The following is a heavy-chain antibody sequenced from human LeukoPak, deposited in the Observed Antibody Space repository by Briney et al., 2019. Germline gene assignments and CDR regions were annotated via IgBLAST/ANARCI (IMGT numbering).Heavy chain of an antibody. J-gene: IGHJ6*02. Sequence: SETLSLTCTVSGGSISSYYWSWIRQPPWKGLEWIGYIYYSGSTNYNPSLKSRVTISVDTSKNQFSLKLSSVTAADTAVYYCARDGGDYYLGMDVWGQGTTVTVSS. CDR3: ARDGGDYYLGMDV. D-gene: IGHD3-16*01. V-gene: IGHV4-59*01. CDR1: GGSISSYY. CDR2: IYYSGST.